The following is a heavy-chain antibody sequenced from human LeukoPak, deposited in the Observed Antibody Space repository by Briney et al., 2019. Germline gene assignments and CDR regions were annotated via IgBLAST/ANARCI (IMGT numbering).Heavy chain of an antibody. D-gene: IGHD1-26*01. J-gene: IGHJ4*02. V-gene: IGHV3-21*01. CDR1: GYSITSGYY. CDR3: ARDYSPPHWSENSGYFDS. Sequence: PSETLSLTCTVSGYSITSGYYWGWIRQTPGKGLEWVSSITTSSRYIYYADSVKGRFTISRDNARNSLHLQMNSLRVEDTAVYYCARDYSPPHWSENSGYFDSWGQGTLVTVSS. CDR2: ITTSSRYI.